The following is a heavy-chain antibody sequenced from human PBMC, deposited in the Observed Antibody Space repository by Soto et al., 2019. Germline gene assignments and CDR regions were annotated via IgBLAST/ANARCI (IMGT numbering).Heavy chain of an antibody. CDR1: GFTFSSYA. J-gene: IGHJ6*02. CDR3: AKDSSKGTYYDFWSGPYYYYGMDV. Sequence: LRLSCAASGFTFSSYAMSWVRQAPGKGLEWVSAISGSGGSTYYADSVKGRFTISRDNSKNTLYLQMNSLRAEDTAVYYCAKDSSKGTYYDFWSGPYYYYGMDVWGQGTTVTVSS. V-gene: IGHV3-23*01. CDR2: ISGSGGST. D-gene: IGHD3-3*01.